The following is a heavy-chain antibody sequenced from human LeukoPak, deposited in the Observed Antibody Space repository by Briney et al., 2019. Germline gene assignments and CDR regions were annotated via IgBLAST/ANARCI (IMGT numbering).Heavy chain of an antibody. Sequence: GASVKVSCKASGYTLSGFHVHWVRQAPGQGLERMGWINANSGGASYAPKLQGRVTMTRDTSISTAYMELSGLTSDDTAAYYCARDPIAGYYLLDYWGQGTLVTVSS. D-gene: IGHD3-22*01. J-gene: IGHJ4*02. CDR2: INANSGGA. V-gene: IGHV1-2*02. CDR3: ARDPIAGYYLLDY. CDR1: GYTLSGFH.